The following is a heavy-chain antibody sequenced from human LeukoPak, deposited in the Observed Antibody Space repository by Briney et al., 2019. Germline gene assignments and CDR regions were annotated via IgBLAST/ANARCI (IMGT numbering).Heavy chain of an antibody. CDR2: ISDIGSI. CDR1: GGSISSYY. Sequence: SETLSLTCTVSGGSISSYYWSWIRQPPGKGLEWIAYISDIGSINYNPSLKSRVTISLDTSRNQFSLKLSSVTAADTAVYYCAGHHPRNTVDFWGQGTLVTVSS. J-gene: IGHJ4*02. V-gene: IGHV4-59*08. CDR3: AGHHPRNTVDF. D-gene: IGHD2/OR15-2a*01.